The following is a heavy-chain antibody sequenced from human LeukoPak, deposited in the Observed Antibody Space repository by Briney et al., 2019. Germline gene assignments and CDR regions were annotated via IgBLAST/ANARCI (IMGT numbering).Heavy chain of an antibody. V-gene: IGHV3-30*18. CDR3: AKGLRLDLGELSTFDY. Sequence: GRSLRLSCAASGFIFSTYAMHWVRQSPDKGLEWVASISYDGSFKYYVDSVKGRFTISRDNSKNTLYLQMNSLRPVDTAVYYCAKGLRLDLGELSTFDYWGQGTLVTVSS. CDR1: GFIFSTYA. CDR2: ISYDGSFK. D-gene: IGHD3-16*02. J-gene: IGHJ4*02.